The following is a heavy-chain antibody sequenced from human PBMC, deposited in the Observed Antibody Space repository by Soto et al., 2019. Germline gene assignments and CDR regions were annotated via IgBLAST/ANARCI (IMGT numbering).Heavy chain of an antibody. Sequence: PSETLSLTCTVSGGSISSGGYYWSWIRQHPGKGLEWIGYIYYSGSTYYNPSLKSRVTISVDTSKNQFSLKLSSVTAADTAGYYCASIVVVVAAPAFFDYWGQGTLVTVSS. D-gene: IGHD2-15*01. V-gene: IGHV4-31*03. J-gene: IGHJ4*02. CDR3: ASIVVVVAAPAFFDY. CDR2: IYYSGST. CDR1: GGSISSGGYY.